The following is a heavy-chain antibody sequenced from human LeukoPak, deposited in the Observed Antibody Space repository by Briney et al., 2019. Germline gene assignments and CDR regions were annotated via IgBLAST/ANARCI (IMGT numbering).Heavy chain of an antibody. CDR3: ARGNYGSGSYVTDYMDV. V-gene: IGHV1-2*02. D-gene: IGHD3-10*01. Sequence: GASVKVSCKASGYTFTGYYMHWVRQAPGQGLEWMGWINPNSGGTNYAQKFQGRVTMTRDTSISTAYMELSRLRSDDTAVYYCARGNYGSGSYVTDYMDVWGKGTTVTVSS. CDR1: GYTFTGYY. CDR2: INPNSGGT. J-gene: IGHJ6*03.